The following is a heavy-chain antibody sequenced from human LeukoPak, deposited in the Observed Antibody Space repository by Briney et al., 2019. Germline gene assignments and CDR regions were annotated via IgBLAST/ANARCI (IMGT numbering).Heavy chain of an antibody. J-gene: IGHJ3*02. Sequence: PEGSLRLSCAASGFTFSSYGMHWVRQAPGKGLEWVAVIWYDGSNKYYADSVKGRFTISRDNSKNTLYLQMNSLRAEDTAVYYCARDGNSYVAFDIWGQGTMVTVSS. CDR2: IWYDGSNK. V-gene: IGHV3-33*01. CDR3: ARDGNSYVAFDI. D-gene: IGHD5-18*01. CDR1: GFTFSSYG.